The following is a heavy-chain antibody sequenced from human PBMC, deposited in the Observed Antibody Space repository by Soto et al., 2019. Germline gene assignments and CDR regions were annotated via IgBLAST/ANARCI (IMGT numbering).Heavy chain of an antibody. Sequence: QVQLVESGETSVKPGGSLRLSCAASGFAFSDYYMNWIRQAPGKGLEWISYISPSGRTIYYADSVKGRFTVSRDNANNSLFLQLNNLRAEDTAVYYCARATQYSGTYYVDFQHWGLGTLVTVSS. CDR3: ARATQYSGTYYVDFQH. V-gene: IGHV3-11*01. D-gene: IGHD1-26*01. CDR2: ISPSGRTI. J-gene: IGHJ1*01. CDR1: GFAFSDYY.